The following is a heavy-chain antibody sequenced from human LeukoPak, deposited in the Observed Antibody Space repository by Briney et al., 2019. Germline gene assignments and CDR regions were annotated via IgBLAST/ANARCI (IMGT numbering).Heavy chain of an antibody. CDR3: ARGVIAAAGTDWFDP. V-gene: IGHV1-8*01. CDR1: GYTFTSYD. J-gene: IGHJ5*02. CDR2: MNPNSGNT. D-gene: IGHD6-13*01. Sequence: GASVNVSCKASGYTFTSYDINWVRQATGQGLEWMGWMNPNSGNTGYAQKFQGRVTMTRNTSISTAYMELSSLRSEDTAVYYCARGVIAAAGTDWFDPWGQGTLVTVSS.